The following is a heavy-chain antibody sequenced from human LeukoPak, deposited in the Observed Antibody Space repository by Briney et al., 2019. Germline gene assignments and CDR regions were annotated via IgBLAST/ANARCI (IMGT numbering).Heavy chain of an antibody. J-gene: IGHJ6*03. CDR3: ARMHKRDNWTKYYYYYYMDV. CDR2: IIPIFGTA. Sequence: GASVKVSCKASGGTFSSYAISWVRQAPGQGLEWMGGIIPIFGTANYAQKFQGRVTITADKSTSTAYMELSSLRSEDTAVYYCARMHKRDNWTKYYYYYYMDVWGKGTTVTVSS. V-gene: IGHV1-69*06. D-gene: IGHD1/OR15-1a*01. CDR1: GGTFSSYA.